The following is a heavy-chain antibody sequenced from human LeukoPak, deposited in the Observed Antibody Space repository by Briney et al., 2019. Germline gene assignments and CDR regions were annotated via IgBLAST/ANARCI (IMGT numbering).Heavy chain of an antibody. J-gene: IGHJ4*02. D-gene: IGHD5-18*01. Sequence: SETLSLTCAVYGGSFSGYYWSWIRQPPGKGLEWLGEINHSGSTNYNPSLKRRVTISVDTAKNQFSLKLSSVTAADTAVYYCARGGYSYGYYFDYWGQGTLVTVSS. CDR3: ARGGYSYGYYFDY. CDR1: GGSFSGYY. CDR2: INHSGST. V-gene: IGHV4-34*01.